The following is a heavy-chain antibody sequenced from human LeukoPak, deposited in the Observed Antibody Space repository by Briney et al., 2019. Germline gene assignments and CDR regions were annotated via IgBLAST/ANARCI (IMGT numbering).Heavy chain of an antibody. Sequence: GGSLRLSCVTSGFTFSSYGMNWVRQAPGKGLEWVSYISSSGSTIYYADSVKGRFTISRDNAKNSLYLQMNSLRAEDTAVYYCAELGITMIGGVWGKGTTVTISS. CDR1: GFTFSSYG. CDR2: ISSSGSTI. CDR3: AELGITMIGGV. D-gene: IGHD3-10*02. J-gene: IGHJ6*04. V-gene: IGHV3-48*04.